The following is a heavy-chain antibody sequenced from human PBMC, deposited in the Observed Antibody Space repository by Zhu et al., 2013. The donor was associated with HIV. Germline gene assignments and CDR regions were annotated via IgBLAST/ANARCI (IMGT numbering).Heavy chain of an antibody. CDR3: ARAPPYYYDSSGYYKGAFDI. J-gene: IGHJ3*02. CDR2: ISGSGGST. Sequence: EVQLLESGGGLVQPGGSLRLSCAASGFTFSSYAMSWVRQAPGKGLEWVSAISGSGGSTYYADSVKGRFTISRDNSKNTLYLQMNSLRAEDTAVYYCARAPPYYYDSSGYYKGAFDIWGQGTMVTVSS. V-gene: IGHV3-23*01. D-gene: IGHD3-22*01. CDR1: GFTFSSYA.